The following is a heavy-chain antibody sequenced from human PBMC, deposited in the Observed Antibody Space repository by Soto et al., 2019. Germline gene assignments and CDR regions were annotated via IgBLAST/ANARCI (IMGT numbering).Heavy chain of an antibody. CDR1: GYTFTSYG. V-gene: IGHV1-18*01. J-gene: IGHJ4*02. CDR3: ARASALVQFLDY. D-gene: IGHD4-4*01. CDR2: ISAYIGNT. Sequence: ASVKVSCKASGYTFTSYGISWVRQAPGQGLEWMGWISAYIGNTNYAQKLQGRVTMTTDTSTSTAYMELRSLRSDDTAVYYCARASALVQFLDYWGQGTLVTVSS.